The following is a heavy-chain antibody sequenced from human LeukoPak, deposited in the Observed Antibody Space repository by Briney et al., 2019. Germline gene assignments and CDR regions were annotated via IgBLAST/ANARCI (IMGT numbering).Heavy chain of an antibody. CDR3: ASPVTMIVDPADAFDI. D-gene: IGHD3-22*01. V-gene: IGHV1-69*13. Sequence: ASVKVSCKASGGTFSSYAISWVRQAPGQGLEWMGRIIPIFGTANYAQKFQGRVTITADESTSTAYMELSSLRSEDTAVYYCASPVTMIVDPADAFDIWGQGTMVTVSS. J-gene: IGHJ3*02. CDR1: GGTFSSYA. CDR2: IIPIFGTA.